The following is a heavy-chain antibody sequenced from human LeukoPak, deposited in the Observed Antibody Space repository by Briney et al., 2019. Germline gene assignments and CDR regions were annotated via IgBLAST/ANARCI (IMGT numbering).Heavy chain of an antibody. D-gene: IGHD2-2*01. V-gene: IGHV1-2*02. Sequence: ASVKVSCKASGYTFTGYYMHWVRQAPGQGLEWMGWINPNSGATNYAQKFQGRVTMTRDTSISTAYMELSRLRSDDTAVYYCARGAVVVPAAMGDFDYWGQGTLVTVSS. J-gene: IGHJ4*02. CDR2: INPNSGAT. CDR3: ARGAVVVPAAMGDFDY. CDR1: GYTFTGYY.